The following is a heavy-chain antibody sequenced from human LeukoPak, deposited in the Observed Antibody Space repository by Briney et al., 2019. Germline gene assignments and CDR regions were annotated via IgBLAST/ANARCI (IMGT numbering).Heavy chain of an antibody. J-gene: IGHJ6*02. CDR2: INHSGST. CDR1: GGSFSGYY. CDR3: ARGVVRGVNPYYYYCGMDV. D-gene: IGHD3-10*01. Sequence: SETLSLTCAVYGGSFSGYYWSWIRQPPGKGLEWIGEINHSGSTNYNPSHKSRVTISVDTSKNQFSLKLSSVTAADTAVYYCARGVVRGVNPYYYYCGMDVWGQGTTVTVSS. V-gene: IGHV4-34*01.